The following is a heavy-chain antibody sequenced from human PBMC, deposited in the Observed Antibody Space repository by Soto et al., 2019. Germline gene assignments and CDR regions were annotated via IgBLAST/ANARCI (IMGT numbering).Heavy chain of an antibody. Sequence: GGSLRLSCAASGFTFSSYWMSWVRQAPGKGLEWVANIKQDGSEKYYVDSVKGRFTISRDNAKNSLYLQMNSLRAEDTAVYYCARGGAAGTTLDYYYYYYMDVWGKGTTVTVSS. CDR3: ARGGAAGTTLDYYYYYYMDV. J-gene: IGHJ6*03. CDR2: IKQDGSEK. CDR1: GFTFSSYW. D-gene: IGHD1-7*01. V-gene: IGHV3-7*01.